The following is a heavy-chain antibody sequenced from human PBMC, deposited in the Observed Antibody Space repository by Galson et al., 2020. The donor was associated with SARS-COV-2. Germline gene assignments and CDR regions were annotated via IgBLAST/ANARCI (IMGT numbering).Heavy chain of an antibody. Sequence: ASVKVSCKVSGSTLTELSMHWVRQAPGKGLEWMGGFDPEDGETIYAQKFQGRVTMTEDTSTDTAYMELSSLRSEDTAVYYCATAWAVAGSAMLVCCGQGTLVTVSS. CDR1: GSTLTELS. CDR3: ATAWAVAGSAMLVC. D-gene: IGHD6-19*01. V-gene: IGHV1-24*01. J-gene: IGHJ4*02. CDR2: FDPEDGET.